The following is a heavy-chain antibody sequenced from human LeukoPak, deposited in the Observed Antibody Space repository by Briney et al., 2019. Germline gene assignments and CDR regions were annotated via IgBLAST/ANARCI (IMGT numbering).Heavy chain of an antibody. CDR3: ASDGAVDIVATMSW. CDR2: IIPIFGTA. CDR1: GGTFSSYA. V-gene: IGHV1-69*01. J-gene: IGHJ4*02. D-gene: IGHD5-12*01. Sequence: SVKVSCKASGGTFSSYAISWVRQAPGQGLEWMGGIIPIFGTANYAQKFQGRVTITADESTSTAYMELSSLRSEDTAVYYCASDGAVDIVATMSWWGQGTLVTVSS.